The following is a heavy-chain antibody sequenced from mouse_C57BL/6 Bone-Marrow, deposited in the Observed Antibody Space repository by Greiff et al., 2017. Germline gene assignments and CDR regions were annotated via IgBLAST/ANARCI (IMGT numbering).Heavy chain of an antibody. D-gene: IGHD2-2*01. Sequence: QVTLKVSGPGILQPSQTLSLTCSFSGFSLSTFGMGVGWIRQPSGKGLEWLAHIWWDDDKYYNPALKSRLTISKDTSKNQLFLKSAKVYTADTATYYCAPPYGYDGGFYAMDYWGQGTSVTVSS. CDR3: APPYGYDGGFYAMDY. CDR2: IWWDDDK. J-gene: IGHJ4*01. V-gene: IGHV8-8*01. CDR1: GFSLSTFGMG.